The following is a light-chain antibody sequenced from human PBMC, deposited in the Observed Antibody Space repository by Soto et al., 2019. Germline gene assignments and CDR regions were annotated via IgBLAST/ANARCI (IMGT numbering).Light chain of an antibody. CDR1: SSDVGGFNY. CDR2: DVS. CDR3: CSYAGSYSYV. J-gene: IGLJ1*01. Sequence: QSALTQPRSVSGSPGQSVTISCTGTSSDVGGFNYVSWYHQHPGTAPKLMIYDVSKWPSGVPGRFSGSKSGNTASLTISGLQAEDEADYYCCSYAGSYSYVFGTGTKVTVL. V-gene: IGLV2-11*01.